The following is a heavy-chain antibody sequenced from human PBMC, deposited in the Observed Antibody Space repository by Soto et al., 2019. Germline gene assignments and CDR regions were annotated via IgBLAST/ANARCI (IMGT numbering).Heavy chain of an antibody. V-gene: IGHV3-9*01. Sequence: EMQLVEFGGGLVQPGRSLRLSCAVSGFTFENFALHWVRQAPGKGLEWGSGIDWNSGTIAYADSVKGRFTLSRDSATSSLYLHLDGLRPEDTAFYYCAKAPKVVTHWFDPWGQGTLVTVSS. D-gene: IGHD2-21*02. J-gene: IGHJ5*02. CDR2: IDWNSGTI. CDR1: GFTFENFA. CDR3: AKAPKVVTHWFDP.